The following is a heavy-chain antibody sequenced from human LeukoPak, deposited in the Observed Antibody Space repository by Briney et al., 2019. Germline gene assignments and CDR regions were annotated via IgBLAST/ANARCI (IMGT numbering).Heavy chain of an antibody. V-gene: IGHV1-2*06. CDR3: ARVGVDLWFDP. J-gene: IGHJ5*02. Sequence: ASVKVSCKASGYTFTGYYIHWLRRAPGQGLEWMGRINPNTGGTNYAQKFQGRVTMTRDTSISTAYMELSRLTSDDTAVYYCARVGVDLWFDPWGQGTLVTVSS. D-gene: IGHD3/OR15-3a*01. CDR1: GYTFTGYY. CDR2: INPNTGGT.